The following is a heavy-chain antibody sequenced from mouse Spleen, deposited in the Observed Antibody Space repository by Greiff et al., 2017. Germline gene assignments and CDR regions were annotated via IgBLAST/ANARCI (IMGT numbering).Heavy chain of an antibody. V-gene: IGHV1-64*01. CDR3: ASGYGSSWGYAMDY. CDR2: IHPNSGST. J-gene: IGHJ4*01. Sequence: QVHVKQPGAELVKPGASVKLSCKASGYTFTSYWMHWVKQRPGQGLEWIGMIHPNSGSTNYNEKFKSKATLTVDKSSSTAYMQLSSLTSEDSAVYYCASGYGSSWGYAMDYWGQGTSVTVSS. CDR1: GYTFTSYW. D-gene: IGHD1-1*01.